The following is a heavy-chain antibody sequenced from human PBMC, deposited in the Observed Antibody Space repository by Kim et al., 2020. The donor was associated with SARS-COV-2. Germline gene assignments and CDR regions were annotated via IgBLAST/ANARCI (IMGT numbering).Heavy chain of an antibody. D-gene: IGHD2-21*02. Sequence: GGSLRLSCAASGFTFSNAWMSWVRQAPGKGLEWVGRIKSKTDGGTTDYAAPVKGRFTISRDDSKNTLYLQMNSLKTEDTAVYYCTTDGWNTLAYCGGDCYGGDAFDIWGQGTMVTVSS. CDR1: GFTFSNAW. CDR3: TTDGWNTLAYCGGDCYGGDAFDI. V-gene: IGHV3-15*01. CDR2: IKSKTDGGTT. J-gene: IGHJ3*02.